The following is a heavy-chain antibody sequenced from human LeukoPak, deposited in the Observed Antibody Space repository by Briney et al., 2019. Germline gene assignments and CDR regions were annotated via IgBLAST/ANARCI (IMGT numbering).Heavy chain of an antibody. CDR2: IIPLFGAA. V-gene: IGHV1-69*13. CDR1: GGTFISFA. Sequence: GASVKVSCKASGGTFISFAINWVRQAPGQGLEWMGGIIPLFGAAKYAQKFQGRVTITAVESMSTAYMELSSLRSEDTAAYYCARGWLAETTVVTPYNYWGQGTLVTVSS. D-gene: IGHD4-23*01. J-gene: IGHJ4*02. CDR3: ARGWLAETTVVTPYNY.